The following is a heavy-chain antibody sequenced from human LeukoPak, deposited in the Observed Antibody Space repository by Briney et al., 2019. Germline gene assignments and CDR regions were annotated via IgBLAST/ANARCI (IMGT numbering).Heavy chain of an antibody. J-gene: IGHJ6*03. Sequence: GASVKVSCKASVGTFSSYAISWVRQAPGQGLEWMGRIIPIFGTANYAQKFQGRVTITADKATSTAYMELSSLRSEDTAVYYCARSFCSSTSCYGASYYYYYMDVWGKGTTVTVSS. CDR1: VGTFSSYA. CDR2: IIPIFGTA. D-gene: IGHD2-2*01. V-gene: IGHV1-69*06. CDR3: ARSFCSSTSCYGASYYYYYMDV.